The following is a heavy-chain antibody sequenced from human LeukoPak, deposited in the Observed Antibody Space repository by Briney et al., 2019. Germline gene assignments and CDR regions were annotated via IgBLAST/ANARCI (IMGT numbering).Heavy chain of an antibody. D-gene: IGHD6-19*01. CDR2: ISGSGSTK. V-gene: IGHV3-48*03. CDR1: GFPFRSFE. Sequence: PGGSLRLSCAASGFPFRSFEMNWVRQAPGKGLEWVSYISGSGSTKYYADSVKGRFTISRDNGQNSLYLQMNSLRIEDTALYYCATEGYRSGWYIENWGQGTLVTVSS. J-gene: IGHJ4*02. CDR3: ATEGYRSGWYIEN.